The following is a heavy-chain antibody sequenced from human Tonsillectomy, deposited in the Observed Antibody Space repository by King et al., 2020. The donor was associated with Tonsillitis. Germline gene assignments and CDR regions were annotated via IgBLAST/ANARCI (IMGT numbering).Heavy chain of an antibody. J-gene: IGHJ5*02. V-gene: IGHV3-23*04. CDR3: AKDRVYRATWTRPAANWLDP. CDR2: ISGSGDKT. CDR1: GFTFSNYA. Sequence: VQLVESGGGLVQPGGSRRLSCAASGFTFSNYAMTWVRQAPGKGLEWVSGISGSGDKTYYADSVKGRFTISRDSSKNTLYLQMNSLRPEDTAVYYCAKDRVYRATWTRPAANWLDPWGQGTLVTVSS. D-gene: IGHD2-8*01.